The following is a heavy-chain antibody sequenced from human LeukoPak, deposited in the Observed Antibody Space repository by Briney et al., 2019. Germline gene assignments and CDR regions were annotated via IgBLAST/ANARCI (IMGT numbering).Heavy chain of an antibody. Sequence: SSETLSLTCTVSGGSVNSDNSHWNWIRQPAGEGLEWIGRIYADGSSTYSPSLKSRVTISVDSSKNQFSLRLSSMTAADTAVYYCARGYYYHRWGQGTLVTVSS. CDR1: GGSVNSDNSH. J-gene: IGHJ4*02. D-gene: IGHD3-22*01. CDR3: ARGYYYHR. CDR2: IYADGSS. V-gene: IGHV4-61*02.